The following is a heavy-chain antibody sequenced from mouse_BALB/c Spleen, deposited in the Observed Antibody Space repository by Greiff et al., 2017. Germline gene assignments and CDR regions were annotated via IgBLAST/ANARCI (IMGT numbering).Heavy chain of an antibody. CDR3: ARVQRPFAY. CDR2: ISSGGSYT. CDR1: GFTFSSYA. Sequence: EVQLVESGGGLVKPGGSLKLSCAASGFTFSSYAMSWVRQSPEKRLEWVAEISSGGSYTYYPDTVTGRFTISRDNAKNTLYLEMSSLRSEDTAMYYCARVQRPFAYWGQGTLVTVSA. V-gene: IGHV5-9-4*01. J-gene: IGHJ3*01.